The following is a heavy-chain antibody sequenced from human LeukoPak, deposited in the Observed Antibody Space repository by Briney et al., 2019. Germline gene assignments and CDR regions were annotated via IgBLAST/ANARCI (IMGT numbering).Heavy chain of an antibody. CDR2: INHSGST. V-gene: IGHV4-39*07. D-gene: IGHD6-19*01. CDR3: ARDGYSSGQNWFDP. J-gene: IGHJ5*02. Sequence: PSETLSLTCTVSGGSISSSSYYWSWIRQPPGKGLEWIGEINHSGSTNYNPSLKSRVTISVDTSKNQFSLKLSSVTAADTAVYYCARDGYSSGQNWFDPWGQGTLVTVSS. CDR1: GGSISSSSYY.